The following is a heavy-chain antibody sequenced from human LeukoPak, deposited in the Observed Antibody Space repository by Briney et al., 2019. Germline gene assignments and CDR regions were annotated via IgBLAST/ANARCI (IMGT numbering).Heavy chain of an antibody. V-gene: IGHV4-38-2*02. J-gene: IGHJ6*04. CDR3: VRGLRSRSNYFFYGMDV. CDR2: VFHSGDT. D-gene: IGHD3-10*01. CDR1: GYSFNNGYF. Sequence: SETLSLTCTVSGYSFNNGYFWGWIRQPPGKGLEYIGTVFHSGDTYYNPSLKSRVTISLDTSTNEISLKLRSATAADTAVYYFVRGLRSRSNYFFYGMDVWGKGTTVTVSS.